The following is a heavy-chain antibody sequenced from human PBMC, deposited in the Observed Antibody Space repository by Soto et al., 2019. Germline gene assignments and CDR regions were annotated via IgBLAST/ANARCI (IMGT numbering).Heavy chain of an antibody. V-gene: IGHV5-51*01. D-gene: IGHD6-13*01. CDR3: AIQGMAAAGTDPNYYYYGMDV. Sequence: GESLKISCKGSGYSFTSYWIGWVRQMPGKGLEWMGIIYPGDSDTRYSPSFQGQVTISADKSISTAYLQWSSLKASDTAMYYCAIQGMAAAGTDPNYYYYGMDVWGQGTTVTVSS. J-gene: IGHJ6*02. CDR1: GYSFTSYW. CDR2: IYPGDSDT.